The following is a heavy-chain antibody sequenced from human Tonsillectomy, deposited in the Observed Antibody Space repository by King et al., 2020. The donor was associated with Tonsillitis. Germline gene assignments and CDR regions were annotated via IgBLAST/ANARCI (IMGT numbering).Heavy chain of an antibody. J-gene: IGHJ4*02. CDR3: AREFVGGYFDY. Sequence: EQLVQSGAEVKKPGASLKVSCKASGYTFTTYYLHWMRQAPGQGLEWMAMIDPSSGGTNYPQSFQGRVAVTRDTSTGTVYMELCSLRSEDTAVYYCAREFVGGYFDYWGQGTLVTVSS. CDR1: GYTFTTYY. D-gene: IGHD2-15*01. CDR2: IDPSSGGT. V-gene: IGHV1-46*01.